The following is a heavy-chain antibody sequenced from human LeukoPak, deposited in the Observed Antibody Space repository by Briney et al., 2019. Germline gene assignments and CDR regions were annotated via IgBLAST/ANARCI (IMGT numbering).Heavy chain of an antibody. V-gene: IGHV3-21*01. CDR3: ARGVCGYSSSCELLDY. CDR2: ISSSSSYI. D-gene: IGHD6-13*01. CDR1: GFTFSSYS. J-gene: IGHJ4*02. Sequence: GGSLRLSCAASGFTFSSYSMNWARQAPGKGLEWVSSISSSSSYIYYADSVKGRFTISRDNAKNSLYLQMNSLRAEDTAVYYCARGVCGYSSSCELLDYWGQGTLVTVSS.